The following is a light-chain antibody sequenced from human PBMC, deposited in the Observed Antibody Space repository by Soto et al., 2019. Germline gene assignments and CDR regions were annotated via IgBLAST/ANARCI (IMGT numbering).Light chain of an antibody. V-gene: IGKV3-20*01. CDR2: GAS. Sequence: EIVLTQSPGTLSLSPGERATLSCRASQSVSINYLSWYQQKPGQAPRLLIYGASNRATGIPDRFSGSGSGTDFTPTISRLEPEDFAVYYCQQYGSSRPYTFGQGTKVDI. CDR1: QSVSINY. CDR3: QQYGSSRPYT. J-gene: IGKJ1*01.